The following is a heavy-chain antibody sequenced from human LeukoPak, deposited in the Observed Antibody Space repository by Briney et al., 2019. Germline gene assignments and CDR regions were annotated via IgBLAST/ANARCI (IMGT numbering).Heavy chain of an antibody. CDR3: QSRYLEWLLEY. CDR2: IYSSGSA. CDR1: GGSINSNNYY. Sequence: SETLSLTCTVSGGSINSNNYYWGWIRQPPGKGLEWIGSIYSSGSAYYNPSLKSRVTISVDTSKNQFSLRLSSVTAADTAVYYCQSRYLEWLLEYWGQGPLVTVSS. D-gene: IGHD3-3*01. J-gene: IGHJ4*02. V-gene: IGHV4-39*01.